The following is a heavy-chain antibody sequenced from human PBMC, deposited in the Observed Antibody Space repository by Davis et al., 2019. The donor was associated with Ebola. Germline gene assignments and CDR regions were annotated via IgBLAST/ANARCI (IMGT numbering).Heavy chain of an antibody. Sequence: PSETLSLTCTVSGGSISSYYWSWIRQPPGKGLEWIGYIYYSGSTNYNPSLKSRVTISVDTSKNQFSLKLSSVTAADTAVYYCARESDAGGYGMDVWGQGTTVTVSS. CDR3: ARESDAGGYGMDV. V-gene: IGHV4-59*01. CDR1: GGSISSYY. J-gene: IGHJ6*02. D-gene: IGHD2-21*02. CDR2: IYYSGST.